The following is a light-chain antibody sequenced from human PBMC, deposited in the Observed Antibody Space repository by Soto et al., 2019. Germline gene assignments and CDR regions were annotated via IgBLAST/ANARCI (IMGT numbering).Light chain of an antibody. CDR2: GAS. CDR1: QTVSSNY. J-gene: IGKJ5*01. Sequence: IVLTQSPGTLSLSPGERAPLSCRASQTVSSNYLAWCQQRPGQAPRLLIYGASTRAAGIPDRFSGSGSGTDFTLTITRLEPEDSAVYFCQQYTGPPTTFGQGTRLEIK. CDR3: QQYTGPPTT. V-gene: IGKV3-20*01.